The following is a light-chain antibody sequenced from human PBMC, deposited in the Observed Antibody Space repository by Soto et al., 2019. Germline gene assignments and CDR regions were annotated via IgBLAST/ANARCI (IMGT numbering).Light chain of an antibody. V-gene: IGLV1-47*02. CDR2: NNN. Sequence: QSVLTQPPSASGTPGQRVTISCSGSSSNLGGNYVYWYQQLPGTAPKLLIYNNNQRPSGVPDRFSGSKSGTSASLAISGLRSEDEAAYYCAAWDDSLSGRVFGGGTKVTVL. CDR3: AAWDDSLSGRV. CDR1: SSNLGGNY. J-gene: IGLJ3*02.